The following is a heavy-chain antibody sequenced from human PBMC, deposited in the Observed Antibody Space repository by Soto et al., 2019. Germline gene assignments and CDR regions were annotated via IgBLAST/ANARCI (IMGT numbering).Heavy chain of an antibody. J-gene: IGHJ4*02. CDR1: GDLFNNYA. Sequence: QVQLVQSGAEVKEPGSSVKVSCKATGDLFNNYAFNWVRQAPGQGLEWMGRISPLFSTTNYAQKFQGRVTIVADELTTIVYLEVSNLEDEDTAMYYCAAHASVAAAGYFKFWGQGTLVTVSP. CDR3: AAHASVAAAGYFKF. CDR2: ISPLFSTT. D-gene: IGHD6-13*01. V-gene: IGHV1-69*01.